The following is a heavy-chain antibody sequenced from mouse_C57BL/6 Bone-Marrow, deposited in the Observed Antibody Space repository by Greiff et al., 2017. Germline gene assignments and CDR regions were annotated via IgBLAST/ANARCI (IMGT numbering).Heavy chain of an antibody. D-gene: IGHD4-1*01. CDR2: INPNNGGT. V-gene: IGHV1-26*01. Sequence: VQLQQSGPELVKPGASVKISCKASGYTFTDYYMNWVKQSHGKSLEWIGDINPNNGGTSYNQKFKGKATLTVDKSSSTAYMELRSLTSEDSAVYYCARNWDAFFDYWGQGTTLTVSS. J-gene: IGHJ2*01. CDR1: GYTFTDYY. CDR3: ARNWDAFFDY.